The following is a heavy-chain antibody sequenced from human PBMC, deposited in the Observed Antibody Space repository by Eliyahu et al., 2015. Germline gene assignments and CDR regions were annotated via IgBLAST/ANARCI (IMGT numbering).Heavy chain of an antibody. V-gene: IGHV2-70*13. Sequence: PALVKPTQTLTLTCTFSGFSLTTSGMCVSWIRQPPGKALEWLALIDWDENKYYSTSLRTRLTISKDTSKNQVVLTMTNMDPVDTATYYCARIREAAVAGIIYYYYGMDVWGQGTTVTVSS. CDR1: GFSLTTSGMC. D-gene: IGHD6-19*01. CDR2: IDWDENK. J-gene: IGHJ6*02. CDR3: ARIREAAVAGIIYYYYGMDV.